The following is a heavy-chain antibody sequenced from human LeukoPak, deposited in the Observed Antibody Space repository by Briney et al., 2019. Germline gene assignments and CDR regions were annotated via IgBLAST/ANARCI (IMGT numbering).Heavy chain of an antibody. CDR3: ARVYDYVWGSSNRGDAFDI. CDR2: IYYSGST. V-gene: IGHV4-39*07. CDR1: GGSISSYY. J-gene: IGHJ3*02. Sequence: SETLSLTCTVSGGSISSYYWSWIRQPPGKGLEWIGSIYYSGSTYYNPSLKSRVTISVDTSKNQFSLKLSSVTAADTAVYYCARVYDYVWGSSNRGDAFDIWGQGTMVTVSS. D-gene: IGHD3-16*01.